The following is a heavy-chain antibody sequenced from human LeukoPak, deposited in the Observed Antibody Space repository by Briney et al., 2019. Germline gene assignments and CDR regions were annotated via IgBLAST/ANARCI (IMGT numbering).Heavy chain of an antibody. V-gene: IGHV3-74*01. CDR1: EFTFSSYW. J-gene: IGHJ4*02. Sequence: GGSLRLSCAASEFTFSSYWMHWVRHAPGKGLVWVSRINIDGSITSSADSVEGRFTISRDNAKNTLYLQMDSLRAEDTAVYYCARFARSPDCWGQGTLVTVSS. CDR3: ARFARSPDC. D-gene: IGHD3-10*01. CDR2: INIDGSIT.